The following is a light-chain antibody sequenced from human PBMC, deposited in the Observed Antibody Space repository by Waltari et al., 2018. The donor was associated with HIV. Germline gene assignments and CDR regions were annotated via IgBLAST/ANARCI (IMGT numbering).Light chain of an antibody. J-gene: IGKJ2*01. Sequence: EIVMTQSPATLSVSPGERATLSSRARQSVSSNLALYQQKPGQAPRLLIYGASTRATGIPARFSGSGSETEFTLTISSLQSEDFAVYYCQQYNNWPRTFGQGTKLEIK. CDR2: GAS. CDR3: QQYNNWPRT. V-gene: IGKV3-15*01. CDR1: QSVSSN.